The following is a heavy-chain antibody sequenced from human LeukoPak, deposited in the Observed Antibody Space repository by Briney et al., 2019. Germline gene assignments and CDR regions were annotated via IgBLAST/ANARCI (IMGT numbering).Heavy chain of an antibody. CDR3: ARDGLVTAFDY. CDR2: INHSGST. CDR1: GGSFSGYY. J-gene: IGHJ4*02. Sequence: SETLSLTCAVYGGSFSGYYWSWIRQPPGKGLEWIGEINHSGSTNYNPSLKSRVTISVDTSKNQFSLKLSSVTAADTAVYYCARDGLVTAFDYWGRGTLVTVSS. V-gene: IGHV4-34*01. D-gene: IGHD6-6*01.